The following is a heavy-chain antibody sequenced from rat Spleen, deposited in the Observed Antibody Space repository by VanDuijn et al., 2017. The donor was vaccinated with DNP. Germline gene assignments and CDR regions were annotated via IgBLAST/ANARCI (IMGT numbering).Heavy chain of an antibody. J-gene: IGHJ2*01. CDR1: GFTFSDYY. D-gene: IGHD1-4*01. V-gene: IGHV5-22*01. CDR3: ARHVLPLRVWDY. CDR2: ISYDGGVT. Sequence: EVQLVQSGGGLVQPGRSLKLSCAASGFTFSDYYMAWVRQAPTKGLEWVAYISYDGGVTYHGDSVKGRSTISRDIANSILYLQMNSLRSEDMATYYCARHVLPLRVWDYWGQGVMVTVSS.